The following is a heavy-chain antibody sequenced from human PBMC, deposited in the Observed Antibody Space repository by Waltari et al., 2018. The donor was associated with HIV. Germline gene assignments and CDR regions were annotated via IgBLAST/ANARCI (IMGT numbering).Heavy chain of an antibody. Sequence: QVQLVEAGGGVVQPGRSRSSPCAALGFTFSRFGMPWVRQAPGKGVEWVAVISNDGSSKYDADSVKGRFTISRDNSKNTLYLHMNSLRAEDTAVYYCASPFFSDSTTYYYGLDYWGQGTLVTVSS. CDR1: GFTFSRFG. CDR2: ISNDGSSK. V-gene: IGHV3-30-3*01. J-gene: IGHJ4*02. CDR3: ASPFFSDSTTYYYGLDY. D-gene: IGHD3-22*01.